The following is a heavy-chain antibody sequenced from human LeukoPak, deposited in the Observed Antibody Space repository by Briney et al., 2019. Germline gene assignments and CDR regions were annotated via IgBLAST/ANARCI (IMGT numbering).Heavy chain of an antibody. CDR2: IKSKTDGGTI. J-gene: IGHJ4*02. Sequence: GGSLRLSCAASGFTFSNAWVSWVRQAPGKGLEWVGRIKSKTDGGTIDYAAPVKGRFTISRDDSKNTLYLQMNSLKTEDTAVYYCTTRGYCSSTSCFLDYWGRGTLVTVSS. CDR3: TTRGYCSSTSCFLDY. D-gene: IGHD2-2*01. V-gene: IGHV3-15*01. CDR1: GFTFSNAW.